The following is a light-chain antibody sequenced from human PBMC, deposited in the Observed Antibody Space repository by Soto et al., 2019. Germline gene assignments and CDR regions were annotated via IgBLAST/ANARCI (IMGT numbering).Light chain of an antibody. V-gene: IGLV1-44*01. J-gene: IGLJ3*02. Sequence: QSVMTQPPSASGTPGQRVTISCSGSSSNIGRSTVNWYQQLPGTAPKLLIYGNNQRPSGVPDRFTGSKSGTSASLAISGLQSEDEADYYCAAWDDSLNGLVVFGGGTKLTVL. CDR1: SSNIGRST. CDR2: GNN. CDR3: AAWDDSLNGLVV.